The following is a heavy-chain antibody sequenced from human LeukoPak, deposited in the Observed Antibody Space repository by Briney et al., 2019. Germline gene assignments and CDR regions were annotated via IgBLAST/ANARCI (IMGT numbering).Heavy chain of an antibody. J-gene: IGHJ6*03. V-gene: IGHV1-46*01. CDR2: IKSTGDTT. CDR3: ARAGGYCSSTSCYWGSLYYYYMDV. D-gene: IGHD2-2*01. CDR1: GYTFTSYH. Sequence: GASVQVSCKTSGYTFTSYHMHWVRQAPGQGLEWVAIIKSTGDTTVYAQKFQGRVTVTRDTSTSTVYMDLSSLRSEDTAVYYCARAGGYCSSTSCYWGSLYYYYMDVWGKGTTVTVSS.